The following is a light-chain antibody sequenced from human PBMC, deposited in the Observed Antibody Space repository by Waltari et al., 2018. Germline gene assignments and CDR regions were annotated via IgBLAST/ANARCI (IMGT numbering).Light chain of an antibody. V-gene: IGLV3-21*02. CDR1: NIGSKS. Sequence: SYVLTQPPSVSVAPGQPAGIPGGGDNIGSKSVHWYQQKPGQAPVLGVYDDSDRPSGIPVRFSGSNSGNTATLTISRVEAGQEADYYCQVWNSSSDHRVFGGGPQLTVL. J-gene: IGLJ3*02. CDR3: QVWNSSSDHRV. CDR2: DDS.